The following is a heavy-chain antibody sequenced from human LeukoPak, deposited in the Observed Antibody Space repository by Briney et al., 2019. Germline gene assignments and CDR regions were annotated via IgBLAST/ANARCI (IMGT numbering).Heavy chain of an antibody. CDR1: GFSFNNSS. Sequence: SGGSLRLSCAASGFSFNNSSMNWVRQAPGQGLEWVSSISGSSTYIYYTESVKGRFTISRDNAKNSLYLQMNSLRAEDTAVYYCARDLLSYRFPTHFDSWGQGTLVTVSS. D-gene: IGHD3-16*02. CDR2: ISGSSTYI. V-gene: IGHV3-21*01. J-gene: IGHJ4*02. CDR3: ARDLLSYRFPTHFDS.